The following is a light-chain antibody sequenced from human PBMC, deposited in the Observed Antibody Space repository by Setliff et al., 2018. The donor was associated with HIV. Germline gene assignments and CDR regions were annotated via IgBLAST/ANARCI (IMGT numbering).Light chain of an antibody. CDR3: SSYTSSSTLRV. J-gene: IGLJ1*01. V-gene: IGLV2-14*03. CDR1: SSDVGGYNY. CDR2: DVS. Sequence: QSALTQPASVSGSPGQSITISCTGTSSDVGGYNYVPWYQQHPGKAPKLMIYDVSKRPSGVSNRFSGSKSGSTASLTISGLQAEDEADYYCSSYTSSSTLRVFGIGTKVTVL.